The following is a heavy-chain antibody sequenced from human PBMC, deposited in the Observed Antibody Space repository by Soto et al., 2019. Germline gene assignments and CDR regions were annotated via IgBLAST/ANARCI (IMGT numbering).Heavy chain of an antibody. Sequence: GASVKVSCKASGYTFTSYDINWVRQATGQGLEWMGWMNPNSGNTGYAQKFQGRVTMTRDTSISTAYMELNSLRSEDTAVYYCARGVAVAGTVVYYFDYWGQGTLVTVSS. CDR3: ARGVAVAGTVVYYFDY. D-gene: IGHD6-19*01. V-gene: IGHV1-8*01. CDR1: GYTFTSYD. J-gene: IGHJ4*02. CDR2: MNPNSGNT.